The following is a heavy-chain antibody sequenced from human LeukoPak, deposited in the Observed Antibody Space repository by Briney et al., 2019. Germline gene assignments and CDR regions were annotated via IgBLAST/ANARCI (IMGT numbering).Heavy chain of an antibody. CDR1: GGSISSYY. CDR2: IYYSGST. J-gene: IGHJ6*02. V-gene: IGHV4-59*01. Sequence: SETLSLTCTVSGGSISSYYWSWIRQPPGKGLEWIGYIYYSGSTNYNPSLKSRVTISVDTSKNQFSLKLSSVTAADTAVYYRARDRHGMDVWGQGTTVTV. CDR3: ARDRHGMDV.